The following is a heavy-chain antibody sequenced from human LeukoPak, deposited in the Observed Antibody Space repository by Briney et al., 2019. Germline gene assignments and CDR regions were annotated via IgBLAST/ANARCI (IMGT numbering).Heavy chain of an antibody. Sequence: SETLSLTCSVSGVPVNSRYWSWVRQPPEKGLEWIGYIHYSGATNYNPSLKSRVSISIDTPRNQFSLSLSSVTAADTAVYYCAREDPLTAHFDYWGQGTLVTVSS. CDR1: GVPVNSRY. CDR2: IHYSGAT. V-gene: IGHV4-59*02. CDR3: AREDPLTAHFDY. D-gene: IGHD2-21*02. J-gene: IGHJ4*02.